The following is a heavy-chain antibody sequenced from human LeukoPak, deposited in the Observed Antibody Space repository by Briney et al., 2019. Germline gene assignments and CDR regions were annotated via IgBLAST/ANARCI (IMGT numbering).Heavy chain of an antibody. D-gene: IGHD2-21*01. CDR2: IKPDGTTK. J-gene: IGHJ4*02. CDR3: ARSIPYGTTWYGCSDY. V-gene: IGHV3-7*03. CDR1: GFTFSKAW. Sequence: GGSLRLSCAASGFTFSKAWMSWVRQAPGKGLEWVANIKPDGTTKFYVDSVKGRFTISRDNALNSLYLQMNSLRAEDTAIYYCARSIPYGTTWYGCSDYWGQGTLVTVSS.